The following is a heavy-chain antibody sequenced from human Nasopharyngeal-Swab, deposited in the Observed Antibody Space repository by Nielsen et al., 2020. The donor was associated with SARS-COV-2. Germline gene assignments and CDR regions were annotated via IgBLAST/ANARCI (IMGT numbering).Heavy chain of an antibody. J-gene: IGHJ4*02. CDR1: GFTFSSYR. CDR3: ARGLYNSSGYYEDYFDY. CDR2: ISSSSSYI. Sequence: GESLKISCAASGFTFSSYRMNWVRQAPGKGLEWVSSISSSSSYIYYADSVKGRFTISRDNAKNSLYLQMNSLRAEDTAVYYCARGLYNSSGYYEDYFDYWGQGTLVTVSS. D-gene: IGHD3-22*01. V-gene: IGHV3-21*01.